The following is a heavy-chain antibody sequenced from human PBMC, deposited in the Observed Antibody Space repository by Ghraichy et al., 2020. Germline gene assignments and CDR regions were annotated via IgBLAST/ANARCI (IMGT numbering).Heavy chain of an antibody. CDR2: IIPIFGTA. CDR1: GGTFSSYA. CDR3: ARDLDFWSGQNLRETTSGMDV. J-gene: IGHJ6*02. Sequence: SVKVSCKASGGTFSSYAISWVRQAPGQGLEWMGGIIPIFGTANYAQKFQGRVTITADKSTSTAYMELSSLRSEDTAVYYCARDLDFWSGQNLRETTSGMDVWGQGTTVTVSS. V-gene: IGHV1-69*06. D-gene: IGHD3-3*01.